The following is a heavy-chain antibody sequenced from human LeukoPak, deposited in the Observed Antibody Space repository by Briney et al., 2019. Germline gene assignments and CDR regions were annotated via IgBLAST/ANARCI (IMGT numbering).Heavy chain of an antibody. CDR1: GGSISSYY. CDR2: IYYSGST. Sequence: PSKTLSLTCTVSGGSISSYYWSWIRQPPGKGLEWIGYIYYSGSTNYNPSLKSRVTISVDTSKNQFSLKLSSVTAADTAVYYCARDLSYGSGRGYYYYYMDVWGKGTTVTVSS. D-gene: IGHD3-10*01. V-gene: IGHV4-59*01. J-gene: IGHJ6*03. CDR3: ARDLSYGSGRGYYYYYMDV.